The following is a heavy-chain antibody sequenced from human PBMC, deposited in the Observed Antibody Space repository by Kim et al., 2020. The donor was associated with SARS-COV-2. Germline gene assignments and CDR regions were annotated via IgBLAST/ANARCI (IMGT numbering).Heavy chain of an antibody. Sequence: SETLSLTCTVSGGSISSSSYYWGWIRQPPGKGLEWIGSIYYRGSTYYNPSLKSRVTITLNRSKNKFSRKLGPVTAADRAVYYCAGDHRFTLFPGAPAFV. J-gene: IGHJ3*02. CDR2: IYYRGST. CDR1: GGSISSSSYY. V-gene: IGHV4-39*07. D-gene: IGHD3-9*01. CDR3: AGDHRFTLFPGAPAFV.